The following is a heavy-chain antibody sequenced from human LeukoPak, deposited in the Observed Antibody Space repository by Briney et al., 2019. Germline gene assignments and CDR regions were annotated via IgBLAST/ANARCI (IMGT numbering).Heavy chain of an antibody. CDR3: ARDDYGSGSWNDY. J-gene: IGHJ4*02. CDR2: IRFDGSKK. Sequence: GGSLRLSCVASGFTFSRFGMHWVRQAPGKGLEWVALIRFDGSKKYYADSVKGRFTISRDNAKNSLYLQMNSLRAEDTAFYYCARDDYGSGSWNDYWGQGTLVTVSS. CDR1: GFTFSRFG. D-gene: IGHD3-10*01. V-gene: IGHV3-30*02.